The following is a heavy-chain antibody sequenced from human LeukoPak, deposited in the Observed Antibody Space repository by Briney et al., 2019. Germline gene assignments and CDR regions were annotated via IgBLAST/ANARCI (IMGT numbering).Heavy chain of an antibody. CDR2: IRYDGSNK. D-gene: IGHD3-3*01. Sequence: PGGSLRLSCAASGFTFSSYGMHWVRQAPGKGLEWVAFIRYDGSNKYYADSVKGRFTISRDNSKNTLYLQMNNLRAEDTAVYYCAKDKDFWSGYFDYWGQGTLVTVSS. V-gene: IGHV3-30*02. CDR1: GFTFSSYG. J-gene: IGHJ4*02. CDR3: AKDKDFWSGYFDY.